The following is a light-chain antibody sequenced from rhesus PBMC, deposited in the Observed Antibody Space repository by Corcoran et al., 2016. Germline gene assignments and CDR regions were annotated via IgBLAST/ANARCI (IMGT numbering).Light chain of an antibody. CDR2: KAS. J-gene: IGKJ3*01. V-gene: IGKV1-21*01. CDR1: QGISSW. CDR3: QQYNSAPFT. Sequence: DIQMTQSPSSLSASVGDRVTINCRASQGISSWLAWSQQKPVKAPKLLIYKASTFQSGVPLRFSGRGSGTDVPFTMSSLQPEDFATYYCQQYNSAPFTFGPGTKLDIK.